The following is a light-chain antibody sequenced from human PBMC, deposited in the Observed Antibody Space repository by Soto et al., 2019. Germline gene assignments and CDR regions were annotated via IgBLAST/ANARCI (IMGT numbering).Light chain of an antibody. J-gene: IGKJ5*01. CDR1: QSVSSY. V-gene: IGKV3-11*01. Sequence: IVLTQSPATLSFSPCEIATLSCRASQSVSSYLAWYQQKPGQAPRLLIYDASNRATGIPARFSGSGSGTDFTLTISSLEPEDFAVYHCQQRSNWITFGQGTRLEIK. CDR3: QQRSNWIT. CDR2: DAS.